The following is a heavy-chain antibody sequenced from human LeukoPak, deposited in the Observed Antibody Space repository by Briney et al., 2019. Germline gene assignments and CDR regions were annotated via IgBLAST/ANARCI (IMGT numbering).Heavy chain of an antibody. D-gene: IGHD3-22*01. CDR1: GFTFSSYS. Sequence: PGGSLRLSCAASGFTFSSYSMNWVRQAPGKGLEWVSYISSSSSTIYYADSVKGRFTISRDNAKNSLYLQMNSLRAEDTAVYYCARGGTEIYYRYYGMDVWGQGTTVTVSS. CDR2: ISSSSSTI. V-gene: IGHV3-48*01. J-gene: IGHJ6*02. CDR3: ARGGTEIYYRYYGMDV.